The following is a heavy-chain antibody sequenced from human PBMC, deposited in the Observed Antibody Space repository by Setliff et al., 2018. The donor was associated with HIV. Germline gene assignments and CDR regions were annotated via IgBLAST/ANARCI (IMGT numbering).Heavy chain of an antibody. CDR1: GYTFTGHY. CDR2: VNPNSGDA. D-gene: IGHD3-10*01. V-gene: IGHV1-2*02. Sequence: ASAKVSCKASGYTFTGHYLHWVRQAPGQGLEWLGWVNPNSGDAIYAQRFQGRVTMTRDTSINAAYMDLRGLRSDDTAVYYCARNFGLSPSGKYYYYYGMDIWGQGTTVTVSS. J-gene: IGHJ6*02. CDR3: ARNFGLSPSGKYYYYYGMDI.